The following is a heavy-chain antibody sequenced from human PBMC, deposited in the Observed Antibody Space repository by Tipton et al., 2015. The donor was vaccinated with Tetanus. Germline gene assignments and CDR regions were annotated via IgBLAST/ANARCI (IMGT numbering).Heavy chain of an antibody. Sequence: SLRLSCAASGFTFSSYSMNWVRQAPGKGLEWVSSISSSSSYIYYADSVKGRFTISRDNAKNSLYLQMNSLRAEDTAVYYCARGQGVVVAATSPGYWGQGTLVTVSS. J-gene: IGHJ4*02. D-gene: IGHD2-15*01. V-gene: IGHV3-21*01. CDR2: ISSSSSYI. CDR1: GFTFSSYS. CDR3: ARGQGVVVAATSPGY.